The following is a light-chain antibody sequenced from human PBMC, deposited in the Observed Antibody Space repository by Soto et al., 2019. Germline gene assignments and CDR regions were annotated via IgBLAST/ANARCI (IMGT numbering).Light chain of an antibody. CDR1: SSNIGAGYN. V-gene: IGLV1-40*01. Sequence: QSVLTQPPTLSGAPGRRVTISCTGSSSNIGAGYNVHWYQHLPGTAPKVLIYGNRHRPSGVPDRFSGSKSGTSASLAITGLQADDEADYYCQSYDISLSGVVFGGGTKLTVL. CDR3: QSYDISLSGVV. CDR2: GNR. J-gene: IGLJ2*01.